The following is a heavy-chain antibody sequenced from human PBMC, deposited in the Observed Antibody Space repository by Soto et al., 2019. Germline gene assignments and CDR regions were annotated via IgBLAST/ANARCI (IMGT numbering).Heavy chain of an antibody. CDR1: GYTFINYY. Sequence: QVQLVQSGAEVKKPGASVKVSYKASGYTFINYYIHWVRQAPGQGLEWMGVINPNGGSTVYPQKFQGRVTLTRDTSTSTVYVELSSLRSDDTAVYFCVRATAARQRDYSYHYYLHIWGKGTTVTVSS. CDR2: INPNGGST. CDR3: VRATAARQRDYSYHYYLHI. V-gene: IGHV1-46*03. J-gene: IGHJ6*03. D-gene: IGHD6-6*01.